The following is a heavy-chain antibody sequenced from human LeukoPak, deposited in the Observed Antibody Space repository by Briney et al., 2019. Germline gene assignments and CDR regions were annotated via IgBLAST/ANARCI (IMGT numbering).Heavy chain of an antibody. Sequence: PGGSLRLSCAASGFTFSSYGMHWVRQAPGKGLEWVAVISYDGSNKYHADSVKGRFTISRDNSKNTLYLQMNSLRAEDTAVYYCAKPRWNYDSSGYLDYWGQGTLVTVSS. CDR2: ISYDGSNK. CDR1: GFTFSSYG. D-gene: IGHD3-22*01. CDR3: AKPRWNYDSSGYLDY. V-gene: IGHV3-30*18. J-gene: IGHJ4*02.